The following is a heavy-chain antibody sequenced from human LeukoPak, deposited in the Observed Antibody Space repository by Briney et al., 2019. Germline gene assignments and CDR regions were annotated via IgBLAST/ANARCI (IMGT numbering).Heavy chain of an antibody. CDR2: INHSGST. Sequence: SETLSLTCAVYGGSFSGYYWSLIRQPPGKGLEWIGEINHSGSTNYNPPLKSRVTISVDTSKNQFSLKLSSVTAADTAVYYCARGNSSPYWGQGTLVTVSS. V-gene: IGHV4-34*01. CDR3: ARGNSSPY. CDR1: GGSFSGYY. J-gene: IGHJ4*02. D-gene: IGHD6-13*01.